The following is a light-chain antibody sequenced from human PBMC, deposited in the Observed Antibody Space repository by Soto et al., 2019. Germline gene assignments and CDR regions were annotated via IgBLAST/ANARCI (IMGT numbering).Light chain of an antibody. CDR1: RSDVGSDNL. Sequence: QSALTQPASVSGSPGRSITISCTGTRSDVGSDNLVSWYQQFPGKAPKLVIYEGTKRPSGVSNRFSGSKSANTASLTISGLQAEDEADYYCSSYTVSTTYVFATVTKLTVL. J-gene: IGLJ1*01. CDR2: EGT. V-gene: IGLV2-14*02. CDR3: SSYTVSTTYV.